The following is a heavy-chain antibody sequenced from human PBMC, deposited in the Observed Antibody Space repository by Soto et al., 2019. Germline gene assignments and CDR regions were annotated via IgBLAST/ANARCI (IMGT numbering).Heavy chain of an antibody. J-gene: IGHJ4*02. Sequence: EVHLLESGGGLVQPGGSLRLSCAASGFTFSDYSMSWVRQTPERWLEWVSPLTRGGTSYYADSVQGRFTISRDNSQNTVSLQMHSLRAEDTALYYCTKRATTVPTPGNYFDSWGQGTLVTVSS. CDR2: LTRGGTS. CDR3: TKRATTVPTPGNYFDS. D-gene: IGHD1-1*01. V-gene: IGHV3-23*01. CDR1: GFTFSDYS.